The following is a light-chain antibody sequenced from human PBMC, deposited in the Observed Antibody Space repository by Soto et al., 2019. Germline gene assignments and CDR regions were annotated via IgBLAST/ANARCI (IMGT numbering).Light chain of an antibody. CDR3: HQYNNWPIS. Sequence: EIVMTQSPAPLSVSPGGKDNPSLRASLSVGSKLARYQQKPGQAPRLLINGASTRATGIPARFSGSGSGTEFTLTIISLHSEDFAVYYCHQYNNWPISFGQGTRLEIK. J-gene: IGKJ5*01. CDR1: LSVGSK. CDR2: GAS. V-gene: IGKV3-15*01.